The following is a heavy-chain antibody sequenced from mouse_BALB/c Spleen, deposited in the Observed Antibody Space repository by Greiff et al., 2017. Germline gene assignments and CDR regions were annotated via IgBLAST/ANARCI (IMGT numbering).Heavy chain of an antibody. CDR3: ARHHYGSSYIAY. CDR2: INSDGGST. Sequence: EVKVVESGGGLVQPGGSLKLSCAASGFTFSSYTMSWVRKTPEKRLELVAAINSDGGSTYYPDTMERRFIISRDNTKKTLYLQMSSLRSEDTALYYCARHHYGSSYIAYWGQGTLVTVSA. D-gene: IGHD1-1*01. J-gene: IGHJ3*01. CDR1: GFTFSSYT. V-gene: IGHV5-2*01.